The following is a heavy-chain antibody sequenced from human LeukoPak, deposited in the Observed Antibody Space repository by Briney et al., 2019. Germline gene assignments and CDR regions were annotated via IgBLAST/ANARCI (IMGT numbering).Heavy chain of an antibody. CDR2: INPNSGGT. D-gene: IGHD3-10*01. CDR3: ARDLDGSGSYSDAFDI. Sequence: ASVKVSCKASGYTFTGYYMHWVRQAPGQRPEWMGWINPNSGGTNYAQKFQGRVTMTRDTSVRTAYMELSRLRSDDTAVYYCARDLDGSGSYSDAFDIWGQGTMVTVSS. CDR1: GYTFTGYY. V-gene: IGHV1-2*02. J-gene: IGHJ3*02.